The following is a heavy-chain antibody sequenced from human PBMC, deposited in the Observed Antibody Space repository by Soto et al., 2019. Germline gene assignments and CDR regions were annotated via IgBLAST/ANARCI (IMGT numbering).Heavy chain of an antibody. CDR3: ARGQVVAAQH. V-gene: IGHV4-31*03. D-gene: IGHD2-15*01. CDR2: IYYSGST. J-gene: IGHJ4*02. Sequence: SETLSLTCTVSGASISSGGYYWTWIRQHPGKGLEWIGYIYYSGSTYYNPSLKSRVTISVDRSKNQFSLKLSSVTAADTAVYYCARGQVVAAQHWGQGTLVTVSS. CDR1: GASISSGGYY.